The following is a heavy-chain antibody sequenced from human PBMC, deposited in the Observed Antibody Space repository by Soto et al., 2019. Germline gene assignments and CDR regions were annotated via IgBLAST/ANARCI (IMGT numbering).Heavy chain of an antibody. J-gene: IGHJ4*02. CDR3: AREEGRYYYGSGSYYLVGYFDY. CDR1: GGSISSGDYY. CDR2: IYYSGST. Sequence: SETLSLTCTVSGGSISSGDYYWRWIRQPPGKGLEWIGYIYYSGSTYYNPSLKSRVTISVDTSKNQFSLKLSSVTAADTAVYYCAREEGRYYYGSGSYYLVGYFDYWGQGTLVTVSS. D-gene: IGHD3-10*01. V-gene: IGHV4-30-4*01.